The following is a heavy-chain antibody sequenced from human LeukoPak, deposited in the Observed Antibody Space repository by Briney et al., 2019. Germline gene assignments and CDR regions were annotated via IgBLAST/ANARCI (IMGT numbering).Heavy chain of an antibody. Sequence: ASVKVSCKASGGTFTSYAISWVRQAPGQGLEWMGRIIPIFGTANYAQKFHGRVTITTDESTSTAYMELSSLRSEVRAEDYCARDSHLVATIVREGEFDYWVQGTMVTVSS. CDR3: ARDSHLVATIVREGEFDY. J-gene: IGHJ4*02. CDR1: GGTFTSYA. D-gene: IGHD5-12*01. V-gene: IGHV1-69*05. CDR2: IIPIFGTA.